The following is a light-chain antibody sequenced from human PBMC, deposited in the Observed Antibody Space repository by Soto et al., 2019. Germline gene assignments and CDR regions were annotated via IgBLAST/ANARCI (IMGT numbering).Light chain of an antibody. CDR3: QQYGNSPT. J-gene: IGKJ1*01. CDR2: GVF. V-gene: IGKV3-20*01. CDR1: QNLSSSY. Sequence: EIVLTQSPGTLSLSPGERATLSCRASQNLSSSYLAWYQQKPGLAPRLLIYGVFSRATGIPDRFSGSGSGTDLTLAISRLEPEDFAVYYCQQYGNSPTFGQGTKVEIK.